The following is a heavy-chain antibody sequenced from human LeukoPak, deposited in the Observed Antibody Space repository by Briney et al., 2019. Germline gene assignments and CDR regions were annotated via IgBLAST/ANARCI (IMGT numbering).Heavy chain of an antibody. J-gene: IGHJ5*02. V-gene: IGHV3-30-3*01. Sequence: GGSLRLSCAASGFTFSSYAMHWVRQAPGKGLEWVAVISYDGSNKYYADSVKGRFTISRDNSKNTLYLQMNSLRAEDTAVYYCASAGGIAAASIPGWFDPWGQGTLVTVSS. CDR1: GFTFSSYA. D-gene: IGHD6-13*01. CDR3: ASAGGIAAASIPGWFDP. CDR2: ISYDGSNK.